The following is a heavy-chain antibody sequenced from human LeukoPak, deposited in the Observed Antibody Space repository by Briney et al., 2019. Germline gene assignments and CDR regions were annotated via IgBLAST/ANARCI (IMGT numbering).Heavy chain of an antibody. CDR1: RFTYSHYY. Sequence: GWSLTLSFPSTRFTYSHYYMSWIRQPPCKGLEWVSYSTGSSSHTNYADSVKGRFTISRDNAKNSMFLQMNSLRAEDTAVYYCARLGLYWGQGTLVTVSS. CDR2: STGSSSHT. CDR3: ARLGLY. J-gene: IGHJ4*02. V-gene: IGHV3-11*06. D-gene: IGHD1-26*01.